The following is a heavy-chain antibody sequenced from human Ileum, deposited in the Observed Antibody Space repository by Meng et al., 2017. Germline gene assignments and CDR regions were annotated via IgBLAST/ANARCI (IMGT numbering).Heavy chain of an antibody. CDR3: ARDGGVVAITPRGDAFTI. V-gene: IGHV4-38-2*02. J-gene: IGHJ3*02. CDR2: IYPSGST. D-gene: IGHD2-15*01. CDR1: GYSINSGYC. Sequence: SETLSLTCTVSGYSINSGYCWGWIRQPPGKGLEWIGTIYPSGSTSYNSSLRSRATISIDTSKNYVFLKLTSVTAADTAVYYCARDGGVVAITPRGDAFTIWARGTL.